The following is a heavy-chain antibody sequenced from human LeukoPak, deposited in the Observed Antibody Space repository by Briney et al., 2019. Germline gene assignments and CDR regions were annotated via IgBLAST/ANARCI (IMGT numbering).Heavy chain of an antibody. CDR1: GFTFSSYG. V-gene: IGHV3-30*02. J-gene: IGHJ3*02. D-gene: IGHD4/OR15-4a*01. CDR3: AKVSLNMVNDAFDI. CDR2: IRYDGRNK. Sequence: GGSLRLSCAASGFTFSSYGMHWVRQAPGKGLEWVAFIRYDGRNKYYADSVKGRVTISRDNSKNTLYLQMNSLRAEDTAVYYCAKVSLNMVNDAFDIWGQGTMVTVSS.